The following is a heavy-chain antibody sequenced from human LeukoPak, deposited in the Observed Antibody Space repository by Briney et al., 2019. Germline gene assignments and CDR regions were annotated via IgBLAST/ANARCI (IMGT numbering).Heavy chain of an antibody. J-gene: IGHJ3*02. CDR1: GFSFSSYG. Sequence: GGSLRLSCAASGFSFSSYGMHWVRQAPGKGLEWVAFMRYDGSNKYYADSVKGRFTISRDNSKNTLYLQMNSLRAEDTAVYYCAKTGGQWLVNNAFDIWGQGTMVTVSS. V-gene: IGHV3-30*02. CDR2: MRYDGSNK. D-gene: IGHD6-19*01. CDR3: AKTGGQWLVNNAFDI.